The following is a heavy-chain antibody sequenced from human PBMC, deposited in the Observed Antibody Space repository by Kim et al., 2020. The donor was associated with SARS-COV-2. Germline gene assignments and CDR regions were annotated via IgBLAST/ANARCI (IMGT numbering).Heavy chain of an antibody. J-gene: IGHJ1*01. D-gene: IGHD6-13*01. CDR3: ASGDSSSWGGAEYFQY. Sequence: GGSLRLSCAASGFTFSSYAMHWVRQAPGKGLEWVAVIPYDGSIGYYADSLKGRFTISSDNAKNTLYLRMDSPRPEDTAVYYCASGDSSSWGGAEYFQYWGQGTLVTVSS. CDR1: GFTFSSYA. CDR2: IPYDGSIG. V-gene: IGHV3-30*04.